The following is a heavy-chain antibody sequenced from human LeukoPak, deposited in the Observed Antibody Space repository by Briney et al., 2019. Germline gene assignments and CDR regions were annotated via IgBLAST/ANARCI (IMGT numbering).Heavy chain of an antibody. V-gene: IGHV4-31*03. CDR1: GDSISSGGYY. CDR2: IYYSGST. J-gene: IGHJ6*02. D-gene: IGHD6-6*01. CDR3: AREGLYSSSSSRYYYYGMDV. Sequence: SETLSLTCTVSGDSISSGGYYWSWIRQHPGKGLEWIGYIYYSGSTYYNPSLKSRVTISVDTSKNQFSLKLSSVTAADTAVYYCAREGLYSSSSSRYYYYGMDVWGQGTTVTVSS.